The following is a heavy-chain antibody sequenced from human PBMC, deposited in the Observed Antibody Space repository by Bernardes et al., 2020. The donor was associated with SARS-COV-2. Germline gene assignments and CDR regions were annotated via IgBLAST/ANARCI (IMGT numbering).Heavy chain of an antibody. Sequence: GGSLRLSCAASGFTFSSYAMNWVRQAPGKGLEWVSSISGSGSNTYYADSVKGRFIISRDNSKNTLYLQMNSLRAEDTAVYYCATEYSNLDYYFDYWGQGTLVTVSS. V-gene: IGHV3-23*01. CDR2: ISGSGSNT. CDR3: ATEYSNLDYYFDY. D-gene: IGHD6-6*01. J-gene: IGHJ4*02. CDR1: GFTFSSYA.